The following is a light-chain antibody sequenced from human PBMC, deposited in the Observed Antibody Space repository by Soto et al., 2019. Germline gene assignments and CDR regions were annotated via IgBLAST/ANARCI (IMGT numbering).Light chain of an antibody. J-gene: IGLJ2*01. V-gene: IGLV3-1*01. CDR1: KLGDKY. Sequence: SYELTQPPSVSVSPGQTASITCSGDKLGDKYAYWYQQKPGQSPLLVIYQDNKRSSGIPERFSGSNSGNTATLTISGTQAMDEADYYCQAWDRTTVVFGGGTKLTVL. CDR2: QDN. CDR3: QAWDRTTVV.